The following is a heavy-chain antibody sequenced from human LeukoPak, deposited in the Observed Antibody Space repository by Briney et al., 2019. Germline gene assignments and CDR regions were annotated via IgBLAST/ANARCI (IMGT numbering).Heavy chain of an antibody. CDR2: IYYSGST. Sequence: SETLSLTCTVSGGSISSYHWSWIRQPPGKGLECIGYIYYSGSTHYNPSLKSRVTISVDMSKNQFSLNLTSVTAADTAVYYCATRQWGFYYMDVWGKGTTVTVSS. J-gene: IGHJ6*03. V-gene: IGHV4-59*08. CDR1: GGSISSYH. D-gene: IGHD6-19*01. CDR3: ATRQWGFYYMDV.